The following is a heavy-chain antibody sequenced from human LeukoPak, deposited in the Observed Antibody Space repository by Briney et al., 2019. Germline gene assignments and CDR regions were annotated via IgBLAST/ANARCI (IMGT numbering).Heavy chain of an antibody. V-gene: IGHV4-4*09. Sequence: SETLSLTCTVSGGSISSYYWSWIRQLPGKGLEWIGYIYTSGSTNYNPSLKSRVTISVDTSKNQFSLKLSSVTAADTAVYYCARRASIAAAGKGDYYYYYMDVWGKGTTVTVSS. CDR1: GGSISSYY. D-gene: IGHD6-13*01. CDR2: IYTSGST. J-gene: IGHJ6*03. CDR3: ARRASIAAAGKGDYYYYYMDV.